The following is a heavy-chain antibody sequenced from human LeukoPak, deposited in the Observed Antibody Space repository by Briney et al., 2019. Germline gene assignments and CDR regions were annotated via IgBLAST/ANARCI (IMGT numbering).Heavy chain of an antibody. V-gene: IGHV4-30-4*08. CDR2: IYYSGST. CDR1: GGSISSGDYY. J-gene: IGHJ6*03. Sequence: TSQTLSLTCTVSGGSISSGDYYWSWIRQPPGKGLEWIGYIYYSGSTYYNPSLKSRVTISVDTSKNQFSLKLSSVTAADTAVYYCARGRTTVRGWGYYYYMDVWGKGTTVTVSS. D-gene: IGHD4-11*01. CDR3: ARGRTTVRGWGYYYYMDV.